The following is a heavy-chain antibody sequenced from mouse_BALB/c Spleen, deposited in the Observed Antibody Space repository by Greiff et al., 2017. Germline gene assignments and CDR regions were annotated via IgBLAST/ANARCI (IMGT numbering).Heavy chain of an antibody. D-gene: IGHD2-3*01. J-gene: IGHJ2*01. Sequence: QVQLQQSGAELARPGASVKLSCKASGYTFTSYWMQWVKQRPGQGLEWIGAIYPGDGDTRYTQKFKDKATLTVDKSSSTAYMQLSSPTSEDSAVYYCASLYDGYYIDYWGQGTTLTVSS. CDR3: ASLYDGYYIDY. CDR2: IYPGDGDT. V-gene: IGHV1-87*01. CDR1: GYTFTSYW.